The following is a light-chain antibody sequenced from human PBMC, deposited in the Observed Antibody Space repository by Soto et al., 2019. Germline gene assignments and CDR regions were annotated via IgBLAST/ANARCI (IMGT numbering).Light chain of an antibody. CDR2: GAS. Sequence: EVAMSQTPVTVSVSQGERATLSCRASQGVNINLAWYQQKPGQAPRLLIYGASTRATGIPARFSGSGSGTEFTLTVISLQPEDFAVYYCQHDYNLLTFGGRTMVDI. V-gene: IGKV3-15*01. CDR1: QGVNIN. J-gene: IGKJ4*01. CDR3: QHDYNLLT.